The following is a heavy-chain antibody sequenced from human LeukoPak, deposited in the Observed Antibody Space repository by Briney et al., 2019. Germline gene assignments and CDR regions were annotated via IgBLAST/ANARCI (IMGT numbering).Heavy chain of an antibody. V-gene: IGHV3-74*01. CDR2: IASDGSST. CDR3: ARGRPHGNDY. J-gene: IGHJ4*02. CDR1: GFAFSSYW. D-gene: IGHD4-23*01. Sequence: GGSLRLSCAASGFAFSSYWMNWDRQAPGKGLVWVSRIASDGSSTTYADSVKGRFSISRDNAKNTLYLQMNSLRVEDTAVYYCARGRPHGNDYWGQGTLVTVSS.